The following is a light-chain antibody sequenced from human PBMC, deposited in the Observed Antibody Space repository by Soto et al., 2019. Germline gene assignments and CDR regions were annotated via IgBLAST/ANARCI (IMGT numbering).Light chain of an antibody. V-gene: IGKV3-20*01. CDR1: QSVSSSY. CDR2: GAS. CDR3: QQYGRLPIT. J-gene: IGKJ5*01. Sequence: IVLTQSPVTLSLSPGERSTLSVRASQSVSSSYLAWYQQNPGQAPRLLIYGASSRATVIPDRFSGSGSGTDFTLTISRLEPEDFAVYYCQQYGRLPITFGQGTRLEIK.